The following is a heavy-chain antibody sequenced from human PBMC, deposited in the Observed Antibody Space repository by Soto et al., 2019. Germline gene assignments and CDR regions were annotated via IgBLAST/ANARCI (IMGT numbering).Heavy chain of an antibody. J-gene: IGHJ5*02. CDR2: INPSNDNT. V-gene: IGHV1-18*01. CDR1: GYTFYRYG. D-gene: IGHD3-22*01. CDR3: ARDTQQDSNGYYLEWFDP. Sequence: QVQLVQSGAEVKKAGASVKVSCKASGYTFYRYGITWVRQAPGQGLEWMGWINPSNDNTNYAQKFRGRVTMTTDASTSTAHMELRSLESDDTAVYYCARDTQQDSNGYYLEWFDPWGQGTLVTVSS.